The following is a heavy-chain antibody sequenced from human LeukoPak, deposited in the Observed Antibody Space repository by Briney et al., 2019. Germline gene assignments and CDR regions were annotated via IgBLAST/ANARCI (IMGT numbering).Heavy chain of an antibody. CDR3: ARRPKVLLWFGELLLPGYMDV. D-gene: IGHD3-10*01. J-gene: IGHJ6*03. CDR1: GYTFTGYY. Sequence: ASVKVSCKASGYTFTGYYMHWVRQAPGQGLEWMGWINPNSGGTNYAQKFQGRVTMTRDTSISTAYMELSRLRSDDTAVYYCARRPKVLLWFGELLLPGYMDVWGKGTTVTVSS. CDR2: INPNSGGT. V-gene: IGHV1-2*02.